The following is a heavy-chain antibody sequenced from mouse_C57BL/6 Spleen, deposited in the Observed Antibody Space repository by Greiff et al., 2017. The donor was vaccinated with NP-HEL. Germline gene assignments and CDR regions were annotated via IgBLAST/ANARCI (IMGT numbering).Heavy chain of an antibody. CDR1: GYSITSGYY. CDR2: ISYDGSN. J-gene: IGHJ3*01. Sequence: DVQLQESGPGLVKPSQSLSLTCSVTGYSITSGYYWNWIRQFPGNKLEWMGYISYDGSNNYNPSLNNRISITRDTSKKQFFLKLNAVTTEDTATDDCAREGMDDYDWTWFAYGGQGTLVTVSA. V-gene: IGHV3-6*01. CDR3: AREGMDDYDWTWFAY. D-gene: IGHD2-4*01.